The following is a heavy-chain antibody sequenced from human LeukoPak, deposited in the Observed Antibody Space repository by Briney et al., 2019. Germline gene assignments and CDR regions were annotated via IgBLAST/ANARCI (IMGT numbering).Heavy chain of an antibody. J-gene: IGHJ4*02. Sequence: GGSLRLSCAASGFTFSNYAMSWVRQAPGTGLEWVSTIIGGSGRTYYTDSVKGRFTISRDHSENTLYLQMNSLRAEDTAVYHCAKHGRGNNSRDYFDYWGQGTLVTVSS. CDR3: AKHGRGNNSRDYFDY. CDR1: GFTFSNYA. V-gene: IGHV3-23*01. D-gene: IGHD5-12*01. CDR2: IIGGSGRT.